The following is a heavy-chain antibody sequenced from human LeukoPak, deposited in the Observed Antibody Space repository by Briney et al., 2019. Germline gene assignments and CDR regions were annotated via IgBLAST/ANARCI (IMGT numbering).Heavy chain of an antibody. CDR1: GGSISSSSYY. V-gene: IGHV4-39*07. J-gene: IGHJ4*02. D-gene: IGHD3-10*01. Sequence: PSETLSLTCTVSGGSISSSSYYWGWIRQPPGKGLEWIGSIYNSGSTYDNPSLKSRVTVSVDTSKNQISLKLSSVTAADTAVYYCARVSDDPAVIITCYIDYWGQGTMVTVSS. CDR2: IYNSGST. CDR3: ARVSDDPAVIITCYIDY.